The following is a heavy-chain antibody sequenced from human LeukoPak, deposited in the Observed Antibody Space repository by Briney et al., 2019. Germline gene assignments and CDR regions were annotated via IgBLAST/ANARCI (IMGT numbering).Heavy chain of an antibody. J-gene: IGHJ4*02. Sequence: PSETLSLTCTVSGGSISSYYWSWIRQPAGKGLEWIGRIYTSGSTNYNPSLKSRVTISVDTSKTQFSLKLSSVTAADTAVYYCARRYCSSTSCPFDYWGQGTLVTVSS. CDR2: IYTSGST. CDR1: GGSISSYY. V-gene: IGHV4-4*07. CDR3: ARRYCSSTSCPFDY. D-gene: IGHD2-2*01.